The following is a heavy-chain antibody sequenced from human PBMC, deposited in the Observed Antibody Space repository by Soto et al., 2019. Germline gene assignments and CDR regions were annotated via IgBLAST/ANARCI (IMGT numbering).Heavy chain of an antibody. CDR1: GYTFTSYG. CDR2: ISAHNGNT. D-gene: IGHD1-1*01. CDR3: ARGRYGDY. Sequence: QVHLVQSGAEVKKPGASVKVSCKASGYTFTSYGITWVRQAPGQGLEWMAWISAHNGNTDYAQKLQGRVIVTRDTSTSTAYMELRSLISADTAVYYCARGRYGDYWGQGALVTVSS. V-gene: IGHV1-18*01. J-gene: IGHJ4*02.